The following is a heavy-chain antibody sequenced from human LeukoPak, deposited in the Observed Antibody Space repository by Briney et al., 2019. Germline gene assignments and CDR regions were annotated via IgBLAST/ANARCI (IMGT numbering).Heavy chain of an antibody. V-gene: IGHV4-39*01. D-gene: IGHD6-13*01. J-gene: IGHJ4*02. Sequence: SETLSLTCTVSGDSTSSDNYYGGWVRQPPRKGLEWIGNVYYSGSTYYNPSLKSRVTISVDTSKNQFSLKLSSVTAADTAVYYCARHDSAADYYFDYWGQGTLVTVSS. CDR1: GDSTSSDNYY. CDR2: VYYSGST. CDR3: ARHDSAADYYFDY.